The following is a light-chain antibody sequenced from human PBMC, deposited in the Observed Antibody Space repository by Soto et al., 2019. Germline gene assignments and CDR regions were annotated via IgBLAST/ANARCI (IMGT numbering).Light chain of an antibody. CDR3: QQYETFSGT. CDR1: QSVSGW. Sequence: DIRLTQPPSTLSASVGTKFPALGRASQSVSGWLAWYQQKPGEAPKLLIYDASALPRGVPSRFSGSGSGTKFTLTIASLQPDDFATYYCQQYETFSGTFGPGSKVDIK. V-gene: IGKV1-5*01. CDR2: DAS. J-gene: IGKJ1*01.